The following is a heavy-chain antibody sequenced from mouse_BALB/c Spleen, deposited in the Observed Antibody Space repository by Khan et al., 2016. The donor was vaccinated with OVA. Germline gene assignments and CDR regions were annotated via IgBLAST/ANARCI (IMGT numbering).Heavy chain of an antibody. V-gene: IGHV3-2*02. CDR2: ISYGGST. CDR3: ARKNYYGDAMDY. CDR1: GYSITSDYA. D-gene: IGHD1-2*01. Sequence: EVKLEESGPGLVKPSQSLSLTCTVTGYSITSDYAWDWIRQFPGNKLEWMGYISYGGSTSYNPSLKSRISITRDTSKNQFFLQLNSVTTEDTATYYCARKNYYGDAMDYWGQGTSVTVSS. J-gene: IGHJ4*01.